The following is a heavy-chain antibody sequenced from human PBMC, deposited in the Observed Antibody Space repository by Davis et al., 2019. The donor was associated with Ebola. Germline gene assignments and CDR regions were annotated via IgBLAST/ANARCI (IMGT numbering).Heavy chain of an antibody. D-gene: IGHD3-22*01. CDR3: ARDGERSGYYLFDY. CDR2: INAGNGNT. V-gene: IGHV1-3*01. CDR1: GYTFTSYA. Sequence: AASVKVSCKASGYTFTSYAMHWVRQAPGQRLEWMGWINAGNGNTKYSQKFQGRVTITRDTSASTAYMELSSLRSEDTAVYYCARDGERSGYYLFDYWGQGTLVTVSS. J-gene: IGHJ4*02.